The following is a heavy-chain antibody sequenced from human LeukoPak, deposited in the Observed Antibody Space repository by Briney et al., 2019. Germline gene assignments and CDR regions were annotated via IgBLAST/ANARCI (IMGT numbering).Heavy chain of an antibody. CDR2: IIPIFGTA. CDR1: GGTFSSYA. CDR3: ARVAIGYSGYANGPFDY. J-gene: IGHJ4*02. V-gene: IGHV1-69*13. Sequence: SVRVSCTASGGTFSSYAISWVRQAPGQGLEWMGGIIPIFGTANYAQKFQGRVTITADESTSTASMELSSLRSEDTAVYYCARVAIGYSGYANGPFDYWGQETLFTVSS. D-gene: IGHD5-12*01.